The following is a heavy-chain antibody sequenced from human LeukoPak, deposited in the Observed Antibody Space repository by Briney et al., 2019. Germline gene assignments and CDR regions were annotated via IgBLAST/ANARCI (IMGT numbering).Heavy chain of an antibody. Sequence: ASVKVSCKASGYTFTGYYMHWVRQAPGQGLEWMGWINPNSGGTNYAQKFQGRVTMTRDTSISTAYMELSRPRSDDTAVYYCARLYDYVWGSYRYTGAFDYWGQGTLVTVSS. V-gene: IGHV1-2*02. CDR3: ARLYDYVWGSYRYTGAFDY. CDR2: INPNSGGT. D-gene: IGHD3-16*02. J-gene: IGHJ4*02. CDR1: GYTFTGYY.